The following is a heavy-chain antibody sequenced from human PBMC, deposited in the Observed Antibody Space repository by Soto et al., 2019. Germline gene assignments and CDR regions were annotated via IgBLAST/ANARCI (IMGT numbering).Heavy chain of an antibody. J-gene: IGHJ6*02. CDR2: IYSIGNT. Sequence: SETLSLTCTVSGASIRSSAYWGWIRQPPGKGLEWIGSIYSIGNTYYNPSLKSGVTISADTSKNQFSLNLTSVTAADTAVYYCRRSSRYSTDVWGQGITVTVSS. V-gene: IGHV4-39*01. CDR3: RRSSRYSTDV. CDR1: GASIRSSAY. D-gene: IGHD6-19*01.